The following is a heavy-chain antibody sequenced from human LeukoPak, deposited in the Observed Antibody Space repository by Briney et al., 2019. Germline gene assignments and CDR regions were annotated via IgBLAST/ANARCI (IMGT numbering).Heavy chain of an antibody. D-gene: IGHD6-6*01. J-gene: IGHJ4*02. CDR3: ARGGPFPSSSSSREYYLDY. CDR2: IIPIFGTA. Sequence: GASVKVSCKASGGTFSSYAISWVRQAPGQGLEWMGRIIPIFGTANYAQKFQGRVTMTTDTSTSTAYMEVRSLRSDDTAVYYCARGGPFPSSSSSREYYLDYWGQGTLVTVSS. CDR1: GGTFSSYA. V-gene: IGHV1-69*05.